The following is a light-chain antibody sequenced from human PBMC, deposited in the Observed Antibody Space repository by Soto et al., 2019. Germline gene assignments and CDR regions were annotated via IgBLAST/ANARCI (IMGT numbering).Light chain of an antibody. CDR3: QQGHSFPYT. V-gene: IGKV1-12*01. CDR1: QGISSW. J-gene: IGKJ2*01. CDR2: AAG. Sequence: DIQMTQSPSSVSASVGDRVTITCRASQGISSWLAGYQQTPGKPPKLLIYAAGSLQSGVPSRFSGSGSGTDFNLTISSLQPEHFATYYCQQGHSFPYTFGQGTKLEIK.